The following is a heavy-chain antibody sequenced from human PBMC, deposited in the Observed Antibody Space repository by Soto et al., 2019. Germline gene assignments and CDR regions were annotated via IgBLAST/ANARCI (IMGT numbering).Heavy chain of an antibody. CDR1: GGSISSYY. CDR3: AREKESGYDFLLDY. CDR2: IYYSGST. V-gene: IGHV4-59*01. J-gene: IGHJ4*02. D-gene: IGHD5-12*01. Sequence: SETLSLTCTVSGGSISSYYWSWIRQPPGKGLEWIGYIYYSGSTNYNPSLKSRFTISVDTSKNQFSLKLSSVTAADTAVYYCAREKESGYDFLLDYWGQGTLVTVSS.